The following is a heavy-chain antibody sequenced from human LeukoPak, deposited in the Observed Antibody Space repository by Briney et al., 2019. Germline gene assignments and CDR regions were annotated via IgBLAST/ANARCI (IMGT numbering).Heavy chain of an antibody. V-gene: IGHV3-23*01. CDR1: GFSFSGYV. CDR2: IFGSGGSA. D-gene: IGHD6-19*01. Sequence: PGGSLRLSCAASGFSFSGYVMSWVRQAPGKGLEWVAGIFGSGGSAHYADSAKGRFTISRDNSKNTVYLQINSLRAEDTAVYYCGKTTTGYSSGQKPAWPVDYWGQGTLVTVSS. CDR3: GKTTTGYSSGQKPAWPVDY. J-gene: IGHJ4*02.